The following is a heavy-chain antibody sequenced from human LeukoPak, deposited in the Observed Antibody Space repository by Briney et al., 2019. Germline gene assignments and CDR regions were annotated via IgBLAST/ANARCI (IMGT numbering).Heavy chain of an antibody. V-gene: IGHV3-23*01. J-gene: IGHJ5*01. CDR1: GFIFSDHA. Sequence: PLGGSLRLSCLASGFIFSDHAMNWVRQAPGKGLEWVSIISARDGRTYYADSVRGRFIISRDNSKNTLYLQMNSLRAEDTAVYYCAKDRNDWKQGIDSWGQGILVTVSS. D-gene: IGHD1-1*01. CDR2: ISARDGRT. CDR3: AKDRNDWKQGIDS.